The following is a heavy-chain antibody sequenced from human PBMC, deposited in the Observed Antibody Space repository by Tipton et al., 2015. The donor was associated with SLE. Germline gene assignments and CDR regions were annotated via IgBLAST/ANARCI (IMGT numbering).Heavy chain of an antibody. D-gene: IGHD4-17*01. CDR1: GFTFSSYA. CDR3: ARTGTFSDYGDFDY. J-gene: IGHJ4*02. Sequence: GSLRLSCAASGFTFSSYAMSWVRQAPGKGLEWVSAISGSGGSTYYADSVKGRFTISRDNSKNTLYLQMNSLRAEDTAVYYCARTGTFSDYGDFDYWGQGTLVTVSS. CDR2: ISGSGGST. V-gene: IGHV3-23*01.